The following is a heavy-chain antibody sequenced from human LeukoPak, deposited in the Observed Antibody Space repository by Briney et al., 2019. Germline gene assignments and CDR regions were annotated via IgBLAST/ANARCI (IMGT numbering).Heavy chain of an antibody. CDR3: ARDYDSSGYYAAGV. Sequence: GGSLRLSCAASGFTFSDYYMSWIRQAPGKGLEWVSYISSSGSTIYYADSVKGRFTISRDNSKNTLYLQMNSLRAEDTAVYYCARDYDSSGYYAAGVWGQGTTVTVSS. D-gene: IGHD3-22*01. J-gene: IGHJ6*02. V-gene: IGHV3-11*04. CDR1: GFTFSDYY. CDR2: ISSSGSTI.